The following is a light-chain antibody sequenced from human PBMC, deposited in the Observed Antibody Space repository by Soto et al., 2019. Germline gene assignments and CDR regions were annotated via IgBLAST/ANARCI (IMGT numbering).Light chain of an antibody. Sequence: DIQLTRSPSTLSASVGDRVTITCRASQSISGWLAWYQVKPGKAPNFLIYKASILQSGVPSRFSGSASGAEFTLTISSLQPDDFGTYFCQQSYTFGQGTRLEIK. CDR2: KAS. CDR3: QQSYT. J-gene: IGKJ2*01. CDR1: QSISGW. V-gene: IGKV1-5*03.